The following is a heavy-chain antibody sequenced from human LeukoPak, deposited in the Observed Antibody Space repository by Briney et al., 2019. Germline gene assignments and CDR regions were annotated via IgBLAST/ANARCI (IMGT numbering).Heavy chain of an antibody. J-gene: IGHJ4*02. V-gene: IGHV4-4*09. CDR3: ARLGSYHDF. CDR1: GASISNYY. D-gene: IGHD1-26*01. Sequence: PSETLSLTCTVSGASISNYYWCWIRQTPEKGLEWMGHIHSSGGSSYYPSLKSRLTLSIDTSRNQLSLKLPSVTAADTAVYFCARLGSYHDFWGQGALVTVSS. CDR2: IHSSGGS.